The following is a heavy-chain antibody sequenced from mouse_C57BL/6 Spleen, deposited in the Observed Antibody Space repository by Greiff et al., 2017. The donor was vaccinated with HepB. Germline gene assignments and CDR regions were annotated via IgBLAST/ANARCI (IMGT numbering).Heavy chain of an antibody. V-gene: IGHV1-52*01. D-gene: IGHD2-5*01. CDR1: GYTFTSYW. CDR3: ARTAYYSNYEGVFAY. CDR2: IDPSDSET. Sequence: VQLQQSGAELVRPGSSVKLSCKASGYTFTSYWMHWVKQRPIQGLEWIGNIDPSDSETHYNQKFKDKATLTVDKSSSTAYMQLSSLTSEDSAVYYCARTAYYSNYEGVFAYWGQGTLVTVSA. J-gene: IGHJ3*01.